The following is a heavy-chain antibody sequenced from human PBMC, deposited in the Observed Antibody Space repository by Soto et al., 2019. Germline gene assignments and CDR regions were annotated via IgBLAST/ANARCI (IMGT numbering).Heavy chain of an antibody. CDR2: VYHTGNT. CDR1: GVSVTGYY. Sequence: SETLSLTCIVSGVSVTGYYWTWIRHSPGKGLEWIGYVYHTGNTYYNPSLKSRVTISLDTSKNQVSLRLRSVTAADTAVYYCAREQYNWKLWGQGTLVTVSS. CDR3: AREQYNWKL. V-gene: IGHV4-59*02. D-gene: IGHD1-20*01. J-gene: IGHJ4*02.